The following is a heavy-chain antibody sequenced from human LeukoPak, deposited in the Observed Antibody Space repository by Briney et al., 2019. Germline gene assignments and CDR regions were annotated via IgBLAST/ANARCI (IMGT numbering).Heavy chain of an antibody. CDR3: AREWDY. J-gene: IGHJ4*02. CDR1: GGTFSSYA. CDR2: INPSGGST. V-gene: IGHV1-46*01. Sequence: ASVKVSCKASGGTFSSYAISWVRQAPGQGLEWMGIINPSGGSTSYAQKFQGRVTMTTDTSTSTAYMELRSLRSDDTAVYYCAREWDYWGQGTLVTVSS.